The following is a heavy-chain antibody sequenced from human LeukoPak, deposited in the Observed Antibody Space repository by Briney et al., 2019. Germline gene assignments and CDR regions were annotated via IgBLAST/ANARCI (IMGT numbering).Heavy chain of an antibody. CDR2: IYHSGST. D-gene: IGHD3-3*01. Sequence: PSETLSLTCTVSGGSISSSSYYWGWIRQPPGKGLEWIGSIYHSGSTYYNPSLKSRVTISVDTSKNQFSLKLSSVTAADTAVYYCAGGAYYDFWSGYYDVGDYWGQGTLVTVSS. V-gene: IGHV4-39*07. CDR1: GGSISSSSYY. J-gene: IGHJ4*02. CDR3: AGGAYYDFWSGYYDVGDY.